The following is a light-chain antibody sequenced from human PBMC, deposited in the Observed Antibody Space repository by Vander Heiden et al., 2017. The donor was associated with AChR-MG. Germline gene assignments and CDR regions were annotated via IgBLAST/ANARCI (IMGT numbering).Light chain of an antibody. V-gene: IGKV3-11*01. CDR3: QQRSTWPRT. Sequence: VLTQSPATLSLSPGERATLSCRASQRITNYLAWYRQKPGQAPRLVMYDVSNRATGIPARFSGSGSGTDFTLTISSLEPDDSAVYYCQQRSTWPRTFGQGTKVEVK. CDR2: DVS. CDR1: QRITNY. J-gene: IGKJ1*01.